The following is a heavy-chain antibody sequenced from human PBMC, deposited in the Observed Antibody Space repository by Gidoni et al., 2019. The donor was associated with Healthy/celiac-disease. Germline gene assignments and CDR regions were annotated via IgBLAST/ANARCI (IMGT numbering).Heavy chain of an antibody. Sequence: QLQLQESGPGLVKPSETLSLTCTVSGGSISSSSYYWGWIRQPPGKGLEWIGSLDYSGSTYYNTYRKSRGTMSVDTPKNQFSLKLSSVTAADTAVYYCARVRYSSSWYFFDSGGQGTLVTVST. CDR3: ARVRYSSSWYFFDS. J-gene: IGHJ4*02. CDR1: GGSISSSSYY. D-gene: IGHD6-13*01. CDR2: LDYSGST. V-gene: IGHV4-39*01.